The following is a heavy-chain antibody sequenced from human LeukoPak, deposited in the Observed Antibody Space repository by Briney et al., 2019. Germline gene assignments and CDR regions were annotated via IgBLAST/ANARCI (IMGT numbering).Heavy chain of an antibody. CDR2: ISSSGSFT. Sequence: GGSLRLSCAASGFTFSDYYLSWIRQAPGKGLEWVSSISSSGSFTHYADSVKGRFTISRDRPKNSLSLQMNSLRAEDTAVYYCARDLLPNTLASPGHRGQGTLVTVSS. CDR3: ARDLLPNTLASPGH. J-gene: IGHJ4*02. D-gene: IGHD3-16*01. V-gene: IGHV3-11*05. CDR1: GFTFSDYY.